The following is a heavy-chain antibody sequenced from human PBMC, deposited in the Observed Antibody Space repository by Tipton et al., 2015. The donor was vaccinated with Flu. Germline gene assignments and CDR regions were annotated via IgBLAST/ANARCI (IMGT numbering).Heavy chain of an antibody. J-gene: IGHJ6*02. Sequence: TLSLTCTASGGSISSGGYYWNWIRQPAGKGLGWIGRIDTTGTTNYNPSLKSRVTVSVDTSKNQFSLKLRSVTAADTALYCCVRGGSTNSIHYYAMDVWGQGTTITVSS. CDR2: IDTTGTT. V-gene: IGHV4-61*02. CDR3: VRGGSTNSIHYYAMDV. CDR1: GGSISSGGYY. D-gene: IGHD1-26*01.